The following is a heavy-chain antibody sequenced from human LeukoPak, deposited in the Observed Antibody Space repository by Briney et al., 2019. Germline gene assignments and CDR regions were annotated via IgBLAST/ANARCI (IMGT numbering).Heavy chain of an antibody. V-gene: IGHV3-7*01. CDR1: GFTVSTNS. CDR3: ARDLRAGVATLHSFDI. J-gene: IGHJ3*02. Sequence: GGSLRLSCTVSGFTVSTNSMSWVRQAPGKGLEWVANTKQDGSEKYYVDSVKGRFTISRDNAKNSLSLQMNSLRAEDTAVYYCARDLRAGVATLHSFDIWGQGTMVTVSS. D-gene: IGHD5-12*01. CDR2: TKQDGSEK.